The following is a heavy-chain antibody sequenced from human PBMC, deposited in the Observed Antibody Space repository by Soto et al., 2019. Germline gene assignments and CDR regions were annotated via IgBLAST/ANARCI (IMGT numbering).Heavy chain of an antibody. J-gene: IGHJ4*02. D-gene: IGHD1-7*01. Sequence: EVQLAESGGGMVQPGGSLRLSCVASGFTFSSYDMHWVRQAPGKGLEYVSSISSNGGTTYYGNSVEGRFTISRDNSKNTLDLQMGSLRAEDMAVYYCVRRVSGNYDYWGQGTLVTVSS. CDR3: VRRVSGNYDY. CDR1: GFTFSSYD. V-gene: IGHV3-64*01. CDR2: ISSNGGTT.